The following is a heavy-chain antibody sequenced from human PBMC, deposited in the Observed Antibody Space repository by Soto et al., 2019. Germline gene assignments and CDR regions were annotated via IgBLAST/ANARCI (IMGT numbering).Heavy chain of an antibody. D-gene: IGHD2-8*01. J-gene: IGHJ4*02. CDR2: ISNSGNT. Sequence: SETLSLTCSVSGGSISSYYWSWIRQPPGKGLEWIGYISNSGNTNYNPSLKSRVTISVDTSKNQFSLNLSSVTAADTAVYYCARNGQGHDYWGQGTLVTVSS. CDR1: GGSISSYY. V-gene: IGHV4-59*01. CDR3: ARNGQGHDY.